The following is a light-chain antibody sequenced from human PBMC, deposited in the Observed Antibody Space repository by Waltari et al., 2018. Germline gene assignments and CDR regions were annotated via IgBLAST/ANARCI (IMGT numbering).Light chain of an antibody. CDR2: LGS. Sequence: DIVMTQSPLSLPVTPGEPASISCRSSQSLLDNNEYNYLDWYLQKPGQSPQILIYLGSNRASGVPDRFSGSGSGTDVTLKISRVEAEDAGVYYCMEALQSVTFGQGTRLEIK. J-gene: IGKJ5*01. CDR3: MEALQSVT. CDR1: QSLLDNNEYNY. V-gene: IGKV2-28*01.